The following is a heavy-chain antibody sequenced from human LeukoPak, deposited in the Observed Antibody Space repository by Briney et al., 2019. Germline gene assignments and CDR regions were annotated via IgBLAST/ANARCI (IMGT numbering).Heavy chain of an antibody. V-gene: IGHV3-23*01. D-gene: IGHD1-26*01. CDR1: GFTFSTYA. J-gene: IGHJ3*02. Sequence: PEGSLRLSCAASGFTFSTYAMSWVRQAPGKGLEWVSGISVSGASTFYADSVKGRFTISRDNSKNTLYLQMNSLRAEDTAVYYCAKAGPYSGSYHGDAFDIWGQGTMVTVSS. CDR3: AKAGPYSGSYHGDAFDI. CDR2: ISVSGAST.